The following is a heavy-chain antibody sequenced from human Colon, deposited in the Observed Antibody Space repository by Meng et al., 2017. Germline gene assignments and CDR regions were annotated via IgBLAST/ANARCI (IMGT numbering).Heavy chain of an antibody. CDR2: TYYRSKWYN. D-gene: IGHD1-26*01. CDR3: ARDLIVGATRCYFDY. CDR1: RDSVSSNSAA. J-gene: IGHJ4*02. Sequence: QQQQPHSGPGPVNPSQTLSLPCAISRDSVSSNSAAWHWIRQSPSRGLEWLGRTYYRSKWYNDYAVSVKSRITINPDTSKNQFSLQLNSVTPEDTAVYYCARDLIVGATRCYFDYWGQGTLVTVSS. V-gene: IGHV6-1*01.